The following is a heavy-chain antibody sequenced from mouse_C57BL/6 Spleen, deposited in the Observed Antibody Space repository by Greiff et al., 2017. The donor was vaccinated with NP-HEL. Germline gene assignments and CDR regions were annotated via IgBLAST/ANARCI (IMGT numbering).Heavy chain of an antibody. J-gene: IGHJ2*01. Sequence: DVHLVESGGGLVQPGGSMKLSCVASGFTFSSYTMSWVRQTPEKRLEWVATISGGGGNTYYPDSVKGRFTISRDNAKNTLYLQMSSLRSEDTALYYCARHGNYGRYFDYWGQGTTLTVSS. CDR2: ISGGGGNT. V-gene: IGHV5-9*01. CDR3: ARHGNYGRYFDY. CDR1: GFTFSSYT. D-gene: IGHD2-1*01.